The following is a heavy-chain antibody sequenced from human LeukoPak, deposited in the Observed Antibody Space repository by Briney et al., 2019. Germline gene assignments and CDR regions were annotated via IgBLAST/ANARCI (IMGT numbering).Heavy chain of an antibody. D-gene: IGHD6-13*01. CDR3: AKDIRSSSRGRGWYFDL. J-gene: IGHJ2*01. CDR2: ISWNSGSI. Sequence: GRSLRLSCAASGFTFDGYAMHWVRQAPGKGLEWVSGISWNSGSIGYADSVKGRFTITRDNAKNSLYLQMNSLRAEDMALYYCAKDIRSSSRGRGWYFDLWGRGTLVTVSS. V-gene: IGHV3-9*03. CDR1: GFTFDGYA.